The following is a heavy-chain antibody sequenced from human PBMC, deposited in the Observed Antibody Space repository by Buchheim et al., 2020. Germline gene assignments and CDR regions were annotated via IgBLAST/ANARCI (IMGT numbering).Heavy chain of an antibody. D-gene: IGHD3-9*01. V-gene: IGHV3-23*04. CDR3: AKDRGNPIWRLDL. Sequence: EVQLVESGGGLVQPGGSLRLSCAASGFTFSSYAMSWVRQAPGKGREWVSATSGSGGSTYYADYVKGRFALCRDNSKNTLYPQMNSLRAEDTAVYYCAKDRGNPIWRLDLWGRGTL. CDR1: GFTFSSYA. CDR2: TSGSGGST. J-gene: IGHJ2*01.